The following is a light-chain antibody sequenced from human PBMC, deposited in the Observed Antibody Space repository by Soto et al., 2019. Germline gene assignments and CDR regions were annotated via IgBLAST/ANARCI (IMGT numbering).Light chain of an antibody. CDR1: SSDVGGYNY. V-gene: IGLV2-14*01. CDR2: DVS. CDR3: SSYTSSSMV. Sequence: QSALTQPASVSGSPGQSITISCTGTSSDVGGYNYVSWYQQHPGKAPKLMIYDVSNRPSGVSNRFSGSKSGTTASLTISGLQAEDDADYYCSSYTSSSMVFGGGTQLTVL. J-gene: IGLJ3*02.